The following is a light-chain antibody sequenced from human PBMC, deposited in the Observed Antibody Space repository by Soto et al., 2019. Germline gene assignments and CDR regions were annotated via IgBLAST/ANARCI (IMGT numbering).Light chain of an antibody. Sequence: QSALTQPASVSVSPGQSITISCTGTSSDIGGYNYVSWYQQHPGKVPKLMIYDVSNRPSGVSNRFSGSKSGNTASLTISGLQAEDEADYYCGSYTSSSTLVFGTGTKVTVL. CDR1: SSDIGGYNY. V-gene: IGLV2-14*01. CDR2: DVS. J-gene: IGLJ1*01. CDR3: GSYTSSSTLV.